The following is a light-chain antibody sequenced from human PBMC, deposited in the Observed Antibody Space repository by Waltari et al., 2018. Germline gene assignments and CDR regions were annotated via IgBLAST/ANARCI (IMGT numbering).Light chain of an antibody. J-gene: IGKJ1*01. V-gene: IGKV1-5*03. CDR2: KAS. CDR3: QQYNAYSWT. Sequence: DIQMTQSPSTLSASVGDRVTITCRASQTITTWLAWYQQKPGKAPKLLISKASTLETGVPSRFSGSGSGTEFTLTISSLQPDDLATYFCQQYNAYSWTFGQGTKLESK. CDR1: QTITTW.